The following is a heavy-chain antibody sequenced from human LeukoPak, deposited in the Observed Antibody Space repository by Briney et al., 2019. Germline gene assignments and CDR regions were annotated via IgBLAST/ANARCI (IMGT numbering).Heavy chain of an antibody. CDR2: ISYSGST. CDR3: ARGSDHYDSSGYRYFDL. D-gene: IGHD3-22*01. CDR1: GGSISSYY. J-gene: IGHJ2*01. Sequence: SETLSLTCTVPGGSISSYYWSWIRQPPGKGLEWIGFISYSGSTNYNPSLRSRVTISVDKSKNQFSLKLSSVTAADTAVYYCARGSDHYDSSGYRYFDLWGRGTLATVSS. V-gene: IGHV4-59*01.